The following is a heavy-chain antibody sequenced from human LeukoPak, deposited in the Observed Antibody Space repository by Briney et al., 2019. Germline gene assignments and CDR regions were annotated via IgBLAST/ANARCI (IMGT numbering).Heavy chain of an antibody. J-gene: IGHJ5*02. Sequence: GGSLRLSCAASGFTFRNSAMSWVRQAPGKGLEWVSVIYSGGSTYYADSVKGRFTISRDNSKNTLYLQMNSLRAEDTAVYYCARETYDSSGYYWFDPWGQGTLVTVSS. CDR2: IYSGGST. V-gene: IGHV3-53*01. CDR1: GFTFRNSA. D-gene: IGHD3-22*01. CDR3: ARETYDSSGYYWFDP.